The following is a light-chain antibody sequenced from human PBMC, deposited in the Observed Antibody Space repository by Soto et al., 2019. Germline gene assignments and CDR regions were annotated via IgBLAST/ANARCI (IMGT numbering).Light chain of an antibody. J-gene: IGKJ2*03. CDR3: IQGRYLSS. Sequence: DVAMNQSPLSLSVTLGQPASISCTSSLSLVNSDGNSYLNWFHQRPGQSQRRLLYKTSNRDSGVPEIFSGSGSGTDFALKISRVEAEDVGIYYCIQGRYLSSFVQRTRLEI. CDR1: LSLVNSDGNSY. CDR2: KTS. V-gene: IGKV2-30*01.